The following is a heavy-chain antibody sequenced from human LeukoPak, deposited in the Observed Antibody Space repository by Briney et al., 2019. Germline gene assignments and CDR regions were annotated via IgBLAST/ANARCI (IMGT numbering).Heavy chain of an antibody. CDR1: GFTVSNNF. V-gene: IGHV3-66*01. CDR3: ARAVDSTRAFHI. D-gene: IGHD3/OR15-3a*01. CDR2: ISGGGGT. J-gene: IGHJ3*02. Sequence: GGSLRLSCAASGFTVSNNFMSWVRQAPGQGLEWVSLISGGGGTYYAASVKGRFTISRGNSENSLYLQMNSLRPEDTAAYYCARAVDSTRAFHIWGQGTLVTVSS.